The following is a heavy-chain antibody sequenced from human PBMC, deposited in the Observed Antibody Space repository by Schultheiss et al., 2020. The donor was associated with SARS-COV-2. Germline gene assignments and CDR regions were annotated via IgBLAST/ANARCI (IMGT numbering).Heavy chain of an antibody. CDR3: AKRYYYDSSPFDY. CDR1: GFTVSSNY. D-gene: IGHD3-22*01. Sequence: GGSLRLSCAASGFTVSSNYMSWVRQAPGKGLEWVSAISGSGGSTYYADSVKGRFTISRDNSKNTLYLQMNSLRAEDTAVYYCAKRYYYDSSPFDYWGQGTLVTVSS. CDR2: ISGSGGST. V-gene: IGHV3-23*01. J-gene: IGHJ4*02.